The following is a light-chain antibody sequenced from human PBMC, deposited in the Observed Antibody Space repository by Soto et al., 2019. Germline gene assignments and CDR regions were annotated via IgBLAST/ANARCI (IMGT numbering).Light chain of an antibody. Sequence: ILMTQSPSSLSAFVGDRVTITCRASQDIGNFLAWYQQKPGKVPKLLIYAASTLQSGGPSRFSGSGSGTDFTLTISSLQPEDVATYYCQKCKVAPFTFGGGTKVDIK. CDR3: QKCKVAPFT. CDR2: AAS. V-gene: IGKV1-27*01. CDR1: QDIGNF. J-gene: IGKJ4*01.